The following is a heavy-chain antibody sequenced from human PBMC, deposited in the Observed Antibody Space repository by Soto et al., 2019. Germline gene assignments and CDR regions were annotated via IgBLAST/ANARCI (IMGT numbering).Heavy chain of an antibody. J-gene: IGHJ3*02. D-gene: IGHD6-13*01. CDR2: IYSSGST. Sequence: SETLTLTCTVSGGSISSGDYYWSWIRQPPGKGLEWIGYIYSSGSTYYNPSLKSRVTISVDKSKNQFSMKLSSVTAADKAVYYCARSIIEAAESRDAFGIWGQGRMVTVSS. CDR3: ARSIIEAAESRDAFGI. V-gene: IGHV4-30-4*01. CDR1: GGSISSGDYY.